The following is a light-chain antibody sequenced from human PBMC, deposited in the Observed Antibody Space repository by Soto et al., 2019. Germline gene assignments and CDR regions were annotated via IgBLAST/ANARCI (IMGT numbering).Light chain of an antibody. CDR2: SAS. V-gene: IGKV1-27*01. J-gene: IGKJ5*01. Sequence: QMTQSPSSLSASVGDRVTITCRASQDIGIYLAWYQQRPGTVPKLLIYSASTLKSGFPSRFSGSGSGTDFTLTISSLQPEDFATYYCQQYNSVPFTFGQGTQLEIK. CDR3: QQYNSVPFT. CDR1: QDIGIY.